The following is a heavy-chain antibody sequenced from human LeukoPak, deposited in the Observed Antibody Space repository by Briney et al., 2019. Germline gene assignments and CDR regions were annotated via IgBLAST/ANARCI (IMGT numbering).Heavy chain of an antibody. V-gene: IGHV1-69*05. CDR1: GCTFSSYA. CDR2: IIPIFGTA. CDR3: ARVIRSWFDP. Sequence: SVKVSCKASGCTFSSYAISWVRQAPGQGLEWMGRIIPIFGTANYAQKFQGRVTITTDESTSTAYMELSSLRSEDTAVYYCARVIRSWFDPWGQGTLVTVSS. D-gene: IGHD3-3*01. J-gene: IGHJ5*02.